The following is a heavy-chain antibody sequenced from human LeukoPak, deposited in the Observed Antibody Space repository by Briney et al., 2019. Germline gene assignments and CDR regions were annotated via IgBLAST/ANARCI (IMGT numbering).Heavy chain of an antibody. Sequence: GGSLRLSCEASGFPFRTYWMSWVRQAPGKRPEWVANIKEDGSQIEYLGSVRGRFTIYRDNAKNSLYLQMKTLRVEDTAVYYCARGSSANWFDPWGQGTLVSVSS. CDR2: IKEDGSQI. J-gene: IGHJ5*02. CDR3: ARGSSANWFDP. CDR1: GFPFRTYW. V-gene: IGHV3-7*01. D-gene: IGHD6-19*01.